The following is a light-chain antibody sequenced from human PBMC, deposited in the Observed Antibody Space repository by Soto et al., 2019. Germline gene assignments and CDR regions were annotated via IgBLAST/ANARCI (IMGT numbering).Light chain of an antibody. J-gene: IGLJ2*01. CDR3: CSYAGSYTHVV. Sequence: QSALPQPRSVSGSPGQSVTISCTGTSSDVGGYNYVSWYQQHPGKAPKLMIYDVSKRPSGVPDRFSGSKSGNTASLTISGLQAEDEADYYCCSYAGSYTHVVFGGGTKVTVL. CDR1: SSDVGGYNY. V-gene: IGLV2-11*01. CDR2: DVS.